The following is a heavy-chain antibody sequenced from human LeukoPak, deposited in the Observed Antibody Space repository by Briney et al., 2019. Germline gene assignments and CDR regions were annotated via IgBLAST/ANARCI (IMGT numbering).Heavy chain of an antibody. CDR1: GFTFSSYT. Sequence: GGSLTLSCAASGFTFSSYTMSWVRQAPGKGLEWVSTISNSGRNTFYTDSVKGRFTISRDNAKNSVFLQMNSLRAEDTAFYYCGNQCSGGICPENWGRGTLVTVSS. D-gene: IGHD2-15*01. CDR3: GNQCSGGICPEN. J-gene: IGHJ4*02. V-gene: IGHV3-23*01. CDR2: ISNSGRNT.